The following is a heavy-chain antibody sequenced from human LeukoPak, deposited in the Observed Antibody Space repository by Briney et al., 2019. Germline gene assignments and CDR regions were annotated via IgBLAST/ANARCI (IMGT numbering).Heavy chain of an antibody. Sequence: ASVKVSCKASGYTFTSYYMHWVRQAPGQGLEWMGIINPSGGSTSYAQKFQGRVTITADESTSTAYMELSSLRSEDTAVYYCARDVQDTHFDYWGQGTLVTVSS. V-gene: IGHV1-46*01. CDR1: GYTFTSYY. J-gene: IGHJ4*02. CDR3: ARDVQDTHFDY. CDR2: INPSGGST.